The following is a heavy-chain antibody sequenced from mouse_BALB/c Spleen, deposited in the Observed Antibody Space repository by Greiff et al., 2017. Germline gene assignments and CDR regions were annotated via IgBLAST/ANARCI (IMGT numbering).Heavy chain of an antibody. V-gene: IGHV1-7*01. CDR3: AKGGYYGDVVSMDY. D-gene: IGHD1-2*01. J-gene: IGHJ4*01. Sequence: VQLQQSGAELAKPGASVKMSCKASGYTFTSYWMHWVKQRPGQGLEWIGYINPSTGYTEYNQKFKDKATLTADKSSSTAYMQLSSLTSEDSAVYYCAKGGYYGDVVSMDYWGEGTSVTVSS. CDR2: INPSTGYT. CDR1: GYTFTSYW.